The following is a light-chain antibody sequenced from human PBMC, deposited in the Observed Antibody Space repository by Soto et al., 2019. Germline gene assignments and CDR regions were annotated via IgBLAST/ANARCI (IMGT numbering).Light chain of an antibody. J-gene: IGKJ2*01. Sequence: IQLTQSPSSLSASVGDRVTITCRASQGISSYLAWYQQKPGKAPKLLIYAASTLQSGVPSRFSGSGSGTDFTLTISSLQPEDFSTYYCQQLNSYPRGTFGHGTKLEIK. CDR1: QGISSY. V-gene: IGKV1-9*01. CDR3: QQLNSYPRGT. CDR2: AAS.